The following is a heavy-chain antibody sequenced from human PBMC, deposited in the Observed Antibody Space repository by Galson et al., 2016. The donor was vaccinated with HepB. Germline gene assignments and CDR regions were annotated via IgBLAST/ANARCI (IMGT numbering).Heavy chain of an antibody. D-gene: IGHD2-8*01. J-gene: IGHJ6*02. V-gene: IGHV1-69*01. Sequence: QSGAEVKKAGESLKISCKASGGTFHSYAISWVRQAPGQGLEWMGDVIPVFGTTNFPQKFQGRITITADESTSTAYMELSSLRSEDAAVYYCARDSFSYCTTGVCSTLNMDVWGQGTTVTVSS. CDR1: GGTFHSYA. CDR2: VIPVFGTT. CDR3: ARDSFSYCTTGVCSTLNMDV.